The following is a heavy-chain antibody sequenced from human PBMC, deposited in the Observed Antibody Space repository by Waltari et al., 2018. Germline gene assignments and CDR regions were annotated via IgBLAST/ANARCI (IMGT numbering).Heavy chain of an antibody. CDR2: ISSSSSYI. Sequence: EVQLVESGGGLVKPGGSLRLSCAASGFTFSSYSMNWVRQAPGKGLEWVSSISSSSSYIYYADSVKGRVTISRDNAKNSLYLQMNSLRAEDTAVYYCAREGLLGAFDIWGQGTMVTVSS. V-gene: IGHV3-21*01. D-gene: IGHD1-26*01. J-gene: IGHJ3*02. CDR1: GFTFSSYS. CDR3: AREGLLGAFDI.